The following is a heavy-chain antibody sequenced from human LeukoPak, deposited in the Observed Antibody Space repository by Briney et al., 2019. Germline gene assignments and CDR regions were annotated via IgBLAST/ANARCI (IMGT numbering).Heavy chain of an antibody. CDR2: IIPIFGTA. D-gene: IGHD5-12*01. CDR3: ATVYIVATTKRAFDI. Sequence: SVKVSCKASGGTFSSYAISWVRQAPGQGLEWMGGIIPIFGTANYAQKFQGRVTITTDESTSTAYMELSSLRSEDTVVYYCATVYIVATTKRAFDIWGQGTMVTVSS. V-gene: IGHV1-69*05. J-gene: IGHJ3*02. CDR1: GGTFSSYA.